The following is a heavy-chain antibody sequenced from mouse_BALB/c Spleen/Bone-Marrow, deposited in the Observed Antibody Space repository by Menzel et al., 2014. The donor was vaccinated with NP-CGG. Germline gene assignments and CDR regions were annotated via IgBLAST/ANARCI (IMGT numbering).Heavy chain of an antibody. CDR3: APYYYGSSYGSYWYFYV. J-gene: IGHJ1*01. CDR2: INPSNGRT. V-gene: IGHV1S81*02. Sequence: VQGVESGAELVKPGASVKLSCKASGYTFTNYWMYWVKQRPGQGLEWIGDINPSNGRTNYNENFKTKATLTVDKSSSTAYMRLSSLTSEDSAVYYCAPYYYGSSYGSYWYFYVWGAGTTVTVSS. D-gene: IGHD1-1*01. CDR1: GYTFTNYW.